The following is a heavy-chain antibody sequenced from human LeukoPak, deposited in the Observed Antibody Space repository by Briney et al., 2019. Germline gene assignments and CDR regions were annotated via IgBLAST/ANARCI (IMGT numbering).Heavy chain of an antibody. V-gene: IGHV3-7*01. D-gene: IGHD2-15*01. CDR1: GFTFSSYL. Sequence: GGSLRLSCAASGFTFSSYLMSWVRQAPGEGLEWVANIKQEGNEQYYVDSVKGRFTISRDNAKDSLYLQMKSRRAEDTAVYYCASWLCSGGSCPRVGDVWGKGTTVTVSS. CDR3: ASWLCSGGSCPRVGDV. CDR2: IKQEGNEQ. J-gene: IGHJ6*04.